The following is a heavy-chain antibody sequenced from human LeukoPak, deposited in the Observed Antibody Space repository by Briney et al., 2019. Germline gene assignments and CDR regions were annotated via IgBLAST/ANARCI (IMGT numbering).Heavy chain of an antibody. V-gene: IGHV4-39*01. D-gene: IGHD4-23*01. CDR1: GGSISSSSYD. CDR3: ARQGDSGGNFFDD. J-gene: IGHJ4*02. Sequence: PSETLSLTCNVSGGSISSSSYDWAWTRQPPGKGPEWIGSIYYSGSTYYNPSLKSRLTISVDTSKNQFSLNLRSVTAADTAVYYCARQGDSGGNFFDDWGQGALVTVSS. CDR2: IYYSGST.